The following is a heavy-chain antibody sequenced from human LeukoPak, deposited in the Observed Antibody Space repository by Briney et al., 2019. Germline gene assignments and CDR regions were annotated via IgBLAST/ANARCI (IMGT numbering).Heavy chain of an antibody. CDR3: ARDYYDSSGLGGPDY. CDR1: GFTFSSYE. D-gene: IGHD3-22*01. J-gene: IGHJ4*02. Sequence: GGSLRLSCAASGFTFSSYEMNWVRHAPGKGLEWVSYISSSGSTIYYADSVKGRFTISRDNAKNSLYLQMNSLRAEDTAVYYCARDYYDSSGLGGPDYWGQGTLVTVSS. CDR2: ISSSGSTI. V-gene: IGHV3-48*03.